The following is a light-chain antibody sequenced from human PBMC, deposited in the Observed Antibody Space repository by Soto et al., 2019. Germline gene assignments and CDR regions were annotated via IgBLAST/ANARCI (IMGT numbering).Light chain of an antibody. V-gene: IGKV3-20*01. J-gene: IGKJ1*01. Sequence: EIVLTQSPGTLSLSPGERVTLSCRASQSVSSSYLAWYQQKPGQAPRLLIYGASSRATGIPDRFSGSGSGTVFALTISRLEPEDFAVYYCQQYGSSPWTFGQGTKVDIK. CDR2: GAS. CDR3: QQYGSSPWT. CDR1: QSVSSSY.